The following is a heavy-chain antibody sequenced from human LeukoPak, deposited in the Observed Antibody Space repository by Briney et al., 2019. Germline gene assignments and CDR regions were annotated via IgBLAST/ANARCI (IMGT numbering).Heavy chain of an antibody. CDR3: AHYYYDTSGFDY. J-gene: IGHJ4*02. CDR1: GFSLSLRGVG. D-gene: IGHD3-22*01. V-gene: IGHV2-5*02. Sequence: SGPTLVKPTQTLTLTCTFSGFSLSLRGVGVGWISQPPGKALEWLALIYWDDNKRYSPSLKSRLIITKDTSKNQVVLTMTNKDPVDTATYYCAHYYYDTSGFDYWGQGTLVTVSS. CDR2: IYWDDNK.